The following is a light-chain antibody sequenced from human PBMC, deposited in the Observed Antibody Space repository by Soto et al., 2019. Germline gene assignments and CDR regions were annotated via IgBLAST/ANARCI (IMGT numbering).Light chain of an antibody. V-gene: IGLV2-14*01. Sequence: QSVLTQPASVSGPPGHSITISWTGTSSDVAFYNHVSWYQQHPGKAPKLLIYEVNNRPSGVSHRFSGSKSGNTASLTISGLQAEDEADYYCSSFASTHTSVFGTGTKVTVL. CDR1: SSDVAFYNH. CDR3: SSFASTHTSV. J-gene: IGLJ1*01. CDR2: EVN.